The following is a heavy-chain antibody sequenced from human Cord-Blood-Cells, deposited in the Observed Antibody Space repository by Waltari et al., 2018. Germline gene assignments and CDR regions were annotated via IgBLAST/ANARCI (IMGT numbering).Heavy chain of an antibody. CDR1: GYTFTGYY. D-gene: IGHD6-6*01. V-gene: IGHV1-2*06. CDR2: INPNSGGT. CDR3: AIHLIAARPHYFDY. Sequence: QVQLVQSGAEVKKPGASVKVSCKASGYTFTGYYMHWARQAPGQGLEWMGRINPNSGGTNYAQKFQGRVTMTRDTSISTAYMELSRLRSDDTAVYYCAIHLIAARPHYFDYWGQGTLVTVSS. J-gene: IGHJ4*02.